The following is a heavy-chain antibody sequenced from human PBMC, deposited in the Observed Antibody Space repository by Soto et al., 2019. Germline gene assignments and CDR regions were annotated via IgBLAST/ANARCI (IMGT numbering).Heavy chain of an antibody. J-gene: IGHJ4*02. V-gene: IGHV1-3*01. CDR2: INAGNGNT. Sequence: GASVKVSCKASGYTFTSYAMHWVRQAPGQRLEWMGWINAGNGNTKYSQKFQGRVTITRDTSASTAYMELSSLRSEDTAVYYCARDGGKVPHSTPDYWGQGTLVTVSS. D-gene: IGHD2-2*01. CDR1: GYTFTSYA. CDR3: ARDGGKVPHSTPDY.